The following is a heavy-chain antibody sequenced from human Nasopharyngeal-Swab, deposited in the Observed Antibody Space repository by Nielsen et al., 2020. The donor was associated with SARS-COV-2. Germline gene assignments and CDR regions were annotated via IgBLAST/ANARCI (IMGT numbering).Heavy chain of an antibody. V-gene: IGHV3-30*04. Sequence: GGSLRLSCAASGFTFSSYAMHWVRQAPGKGLEWVAVISYDGSNKYYADSVKGRFTISRDNSENTLYLQMNSLRAEDTAVYYCAREYYYGSGSLDYWGQGTLVTVSS. CDR1: GFTFSSYA. D-gene: IGHD3-10*01. J-gene: IGHJ4*02. CDR3: AREYYYGSGSLDY. CDR2: ISYDGSNK.